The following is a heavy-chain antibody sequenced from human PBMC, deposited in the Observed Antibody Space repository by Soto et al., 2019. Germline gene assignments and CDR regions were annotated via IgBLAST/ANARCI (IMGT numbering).Heavy chain of an antibody. CDR1: GFTFSSYG. V-gene: IGHV3-33*06. CDR2: IWYDGSNK. Sequence: QVQLVESGGGVVQPGRSLRLSCAASGFTFSSYGMHWVRQAPGKGLEWVALIWYDGSNKDYADSVKGRFTISRDNSKNTLYLQMNSLRAEDTAVYYCAKDSSSGQTYWGQGTLVTVSS. J-gene: IGHJ4*02. D-gene: IGHD6-19*01. CDR3: AKDSSSGQTY.